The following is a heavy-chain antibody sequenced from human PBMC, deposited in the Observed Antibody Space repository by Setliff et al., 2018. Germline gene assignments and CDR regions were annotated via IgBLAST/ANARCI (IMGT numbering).Heavy chain of an antibody. CDR2: INGDGSIT. Sequence: PGGSLRLSCAASGLTFTSKWMHWVRQAPGKGLVWVSRINGDGSITSYADSVRGRFTISRDSSKNTLYLQMNSLRLEDTAVYYCLVAYTSSWYSSGFDPWGQGTLVTV. D-gene: IGHD6-13*01. V-gene: IGHV3-74*01. CDR1: GLTFTSKW. CDR3: LVAYTSSWYSSGFDP. J-gene: IGHJ5*02.